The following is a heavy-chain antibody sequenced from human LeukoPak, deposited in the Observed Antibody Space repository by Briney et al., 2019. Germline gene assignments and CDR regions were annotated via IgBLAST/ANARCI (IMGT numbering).Heavy chain of an antibody. CDR3: ARGPKYQLHTHCFYYGMDV. D-gene: IGHD2-2*01. CDR1: GASINSGDCF. CDR2: IYYSGST. V-gene: IGHV4-30-4*01. Sequence: SETLSLTCTVSGASINSGDCFWSWIRQPPGKGLEWIGYIYYSGSTYYNPSLKSRVTISADTSKNQFSLKLSSVTVADSAVYYCARGPKYQLHTHCFYYGMDVWGKGTTVTVAS. J-gene: IGHJ6*04.